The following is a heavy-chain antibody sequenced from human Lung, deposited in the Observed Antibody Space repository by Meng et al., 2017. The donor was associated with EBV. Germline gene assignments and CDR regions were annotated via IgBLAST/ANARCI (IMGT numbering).Heavy chain of an antibody. V-gene: IGHV3-53*01. CDR3: AREWDFDL. Sequence: VQLVESGGGLLQPGGSLRLSLAASGFTVSTNYMSWVRQAPGKGLEWVSILYGGGATYYAGSVKGRFTISRDNSKNTLHLQMNSLRAEDTAVYYCAREWDFDLWGRGTLVTVSS. CDR2: LYGGGAT. CDR1: GFTVSTNY. J-gene: IGHJ2*01.